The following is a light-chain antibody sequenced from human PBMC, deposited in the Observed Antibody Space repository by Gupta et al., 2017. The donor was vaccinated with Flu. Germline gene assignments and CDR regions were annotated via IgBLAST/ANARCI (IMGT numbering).Light chain of an antibody. J-gene: IGLJ1*01. Sequence: QSVLTHTPSASGTPGQRVTISCSGSSSNIGSNTVNWYQQVPGTAPKLLIYSNNHWPSGVPDRFSDSTSGTSASLAISGLQSEDEADYYCSAWDDSLNGYVFGTGTKVTVL. CDR2: SNN. CDR3: SAWDDSLNGYV. V-gene: IGLV1-44*01. CDR1: SSNIGSNT.